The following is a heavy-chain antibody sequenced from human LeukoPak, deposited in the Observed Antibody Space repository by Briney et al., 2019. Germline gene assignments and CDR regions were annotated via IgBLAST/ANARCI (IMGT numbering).Heavy chain of an antibody. V-gene: IGHV3-7*01. J-gene: IGHJ4*01. CDR1: GLNFRDQW. CDR3: AGSFGDVKMF. Sequence: GGSLRLSCAGSGLNFRDQWMSWPRQAPEKGPEWVAHIKPDGSEKYYVDSVKGRFIISRDDARNSLSLQMNSLRAEDTAVYYCAGSFGDVKMFWGQGTLVTVSS. CDR2: IKPDGSEK. D-gene: IGHD3-10*01.